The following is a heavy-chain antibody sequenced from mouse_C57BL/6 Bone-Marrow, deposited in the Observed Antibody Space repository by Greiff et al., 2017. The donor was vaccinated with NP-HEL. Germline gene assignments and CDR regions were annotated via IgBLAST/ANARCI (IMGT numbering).Heavy chain of an antibody. J-gene: IGHJ4*01. CDR3: ARYYYYGSSYVWYAMDY. V-gene: IGHV7-3*01. D-gene: IGHD1-1*01. CDR2: IRNKANGYTT. Sequence: EVKLVESGGGLVQPGGSLSLSCAASGFTFTDYYMSWVRQPPGKALEWLGFIRNKANGYTTEYSASVKGRLTISRDNSQIILYLQMDALRAEDSATYYSARYYYYGSSYVWYAMDYWGQGTSVTVSS. CDR1: GFTFTDYY.